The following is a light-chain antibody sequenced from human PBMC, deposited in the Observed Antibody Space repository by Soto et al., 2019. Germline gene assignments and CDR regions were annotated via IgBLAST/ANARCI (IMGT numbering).Light chain of an antibody. CDR3: CSYADNYVV. J-gene: IGLJ2*01. Sequence: QSALTQPRSVSGSPGQSVSISCTETSSDVGDYSYVSWYQQHPGNAPQLILYDVTQRPSGVPYRFSGSKSGNTASLTISGVQAEDEGDYYCCSYADNYVVFGGGTKLTVL. CDR1: SSDVGDYSY. CDR2: DVT. V-gene: IGLV2-11*01.